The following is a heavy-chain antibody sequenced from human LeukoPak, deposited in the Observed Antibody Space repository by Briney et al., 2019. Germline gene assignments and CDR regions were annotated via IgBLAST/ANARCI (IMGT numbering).Heavy chain of an antibody. CDR1: GFTFSSYA. Sequence: GGSLRLSCAASGFTFSSYAMSWVRQAPGKGLEWVSTLSGSGGSTYYADSVKGRFTISRDNSKNTLYLQMSGLRAEDTAVYYCAKGWQALGYTHGSYYFDYWGQGTLVTVSP. CDR2: LSGSGGST. J-gene: IGHJ4*02. D-gene: IGHD5-18*01. V-gene: IGHV3-23*01. CDR3: AKGWQALGYTHGSYYFDY.